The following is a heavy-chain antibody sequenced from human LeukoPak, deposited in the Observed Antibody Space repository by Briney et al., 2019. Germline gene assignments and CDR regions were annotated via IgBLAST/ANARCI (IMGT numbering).Heavy chain of an antibody. J-gene: IGHJ3*02. V-gene: IGHV3-23*01. CDR2: ISGSGGST. CDR1: GFTFSSYA. D-gene: IGHD6-19*01. CDR3: AKDYGQWLVQEAFDI. Sequence: GGSLRLSCAASGFTFSSYAMSWVRQAPGKGLEWVSAISGSGGSTYYADSVKGRFTISRDNSKNTLYLQMNSPRAEDTAVYYCAKDYGQWLVQEAFDIWGQGTMVTVSS.